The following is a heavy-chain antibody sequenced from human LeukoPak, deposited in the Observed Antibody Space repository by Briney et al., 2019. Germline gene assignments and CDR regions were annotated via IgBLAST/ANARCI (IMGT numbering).Heavy chain of an antibody. CDR3: ATYGDYGKFDS. D-gene: IGHD4-17*01. J-gene: IGHJ4*02. Sequence: GGSLRLSCAASGFTFSSYAMNWVRQAPGKGLESVSYISSSASNIYFADSVKGRFTISRDNAKNSLYLHMNTLRAEDTAVYYCATYGDYGKFDSWGQGVLVTVSS. V-gene: IGHV3-48*03. CDR2: ISSSASNI. CDR1: GFTFSSYA.